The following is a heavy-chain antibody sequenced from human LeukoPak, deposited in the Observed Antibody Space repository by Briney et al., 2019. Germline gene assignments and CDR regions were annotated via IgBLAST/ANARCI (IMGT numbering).Heavy chain of an antibody. Sequence: GGSLRLSCAASGFTFSSYAVRWVRQAPGKGLEWVAVIWYDGSNKYYADAVKGRFTISRDDSKNTVYLQMNSLRAEDTAVYYCVRDRTYYGDYWGQGTLVTVSS. CDR2: IWYDGSNK. D-gene: IGHD2/OR15-2a*01. J-gene: IGHJ4*02. V-gene: IGHV3-33*08. CDR1: GFTFSSYA. CDR3: VRDRTYYGDY.